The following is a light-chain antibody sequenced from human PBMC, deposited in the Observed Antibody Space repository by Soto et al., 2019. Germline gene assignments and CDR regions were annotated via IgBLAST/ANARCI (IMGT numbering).Light chain of an antibody. J-gene: IGKJ1*01. Sequence: ENVLTQSPGTLSLSPGERATLSCRASQSVSSSHLAWYQQKPGQAPRLLMYGASSRATGIPDRFSGGGSGADFTLTISRLEPEDFAVYYCQQYGSSGTFGQGTKV. CDR2: GAS. CDR3: QQYGSSGT. CDR1: QSVSSSH. V-gene: IGKV3-20*01.